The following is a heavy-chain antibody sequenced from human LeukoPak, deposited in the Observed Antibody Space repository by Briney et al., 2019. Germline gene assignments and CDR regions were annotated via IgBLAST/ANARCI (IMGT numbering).Heavy chain of an antibody. V-gene: IGHV3-23*01. J-gene: IGHJ4*02. CDR2: ISPSSGT. Sequence: GGSLRLSCAASGFTFSSYAMRWVRQAPGKGLEWVSAISPSSGTFYADSVKGRFTISRDNSKNTLYLQMNSLRAEDTAVYYCAKASYYDSSGYEGGFDYWGQGTLVTVSS. CDR3: AKASYYDSSGYEGGFDY. D-gene: IGHD3-22*01. CDR1: GFTFSSYA.